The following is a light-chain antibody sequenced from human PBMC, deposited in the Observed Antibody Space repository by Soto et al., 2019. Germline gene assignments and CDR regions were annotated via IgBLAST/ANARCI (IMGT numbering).Light chain of an antibody. CDR2: DVN. CDR1: SSDVGNYNS. Sequence: QSVLTQPRSVSGSPGQSVPISCTGTSSDVGNYNSVSWYQHHPGKAPKLMIYDVNKWPSGVPDRFSGSKSGNTASLTISGLQAEDEADYYCCSYIGSYSYVFGTGTKSPS. CDR3: CSYIGSYSYV. J-gene: IGLJ1*01. V-gene: IGLV2-11*01.